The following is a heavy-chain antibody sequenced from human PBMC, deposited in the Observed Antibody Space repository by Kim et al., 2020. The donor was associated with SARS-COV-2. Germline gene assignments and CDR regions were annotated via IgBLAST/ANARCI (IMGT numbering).Heavy chain of an antibody. CDR2: EK. V-gene: IGHV3-7*01. D-gene: IGHD1-1*01. CDR3: ARGGGTFDY. J-gene: IGHJ4*02. Sequence: EKFYVASVKGRFTISRDAAKNSLFLQLNSLRAEDTALYYCARGGGTFDYWGQGTLVTVSS.